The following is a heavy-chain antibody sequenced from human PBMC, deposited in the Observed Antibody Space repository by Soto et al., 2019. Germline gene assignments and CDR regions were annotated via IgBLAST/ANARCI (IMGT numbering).Heavy chain of an antibody. CDR3: ARDGVAGYGMDV. J-gene: IGHJ6*02. CDR2: IYYSGST. Sequence: SETLSLTCTVSGGSISSYYWSWIRQPPGKGLEWIGYIYYSGSTNYNPSLKSRVTMSVDTSKNQFSLKLSSVTAADTAVYYCARDGVAGYGMDVWGQGTTVTVSS. D-gene: IGHD6-19*01. V-gene: IGHV4-59*12. CDR1: GGSISSYY.